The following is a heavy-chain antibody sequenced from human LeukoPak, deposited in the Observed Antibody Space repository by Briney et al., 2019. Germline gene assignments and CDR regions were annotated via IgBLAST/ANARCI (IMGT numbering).Heavy chain of an antibody. D-gene: IGHD2-21*01. CDR2: IRRKVYGGTT. J-gene: IGHJ5*02. CDR3: TRDDSPGDP. Sequence: GGSLILSCTASGFTLYDYSMSWVRPAPGKGLEWVGFIRRKVYGGTTEYAASVKGRFTISRDDSQSVAYLQMSSLKTEDTAVYYCTRDDSPGDPWGQGTLVSVSS. V-gene: IGHV3-49*04. CDR1: GFTLYDYS.